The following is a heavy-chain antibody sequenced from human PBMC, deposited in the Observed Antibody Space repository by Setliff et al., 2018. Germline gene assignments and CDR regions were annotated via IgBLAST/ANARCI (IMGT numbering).Heavy chain of an antibody. CDR1: GYTFNDYG. J-gene: IGHJ4*02. V-gene: IGHV1-69*13. CDR3: AILGNSMIVLDIGGHDF. Sequence: SVKVSCKTSGYTFNDYGITWVRQAPGQGLEWMGGIIPIFDTRNYAQKFQGRVNITADESTSTAYMELSSLRSEDTAVYYCAILGNSMIVLDIGGHDFWGQGTLVTVSS. D-gene: IGHD3-22*01. CDR2: IIPIFDTR.